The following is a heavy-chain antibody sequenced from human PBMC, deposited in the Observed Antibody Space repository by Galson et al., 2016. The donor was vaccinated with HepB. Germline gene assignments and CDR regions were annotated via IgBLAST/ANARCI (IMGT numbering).Heavy chain of an antibody. CDR2: IRWDGRST. Sequence: SLRLSCAASGFTSDDYTMHRVRQVPGKGLEWVGLIRWDGRSTAYADSVRGRFTISRDNRQNPMLLQMNGLTTEDTALYYGRKGWGSYWESSGKGLDVWGQGTTVIVSS. CDR3: RKGWGSYWESSGKGLDV. CDR1: GFTSDDYT. V-gene: IGHV3-43*01. J-gene: IGHJ6*02. D-gene: IGHD3-10*01.